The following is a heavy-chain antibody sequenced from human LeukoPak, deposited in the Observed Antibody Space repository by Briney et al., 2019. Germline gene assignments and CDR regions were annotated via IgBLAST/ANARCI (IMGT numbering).Heavy chain of an antibody. CDR3: AREMGQQLAFYYYYYMDV. CDR2: IYTSGGT. V-gene: IGHV4-61*02. J-gene: IGHJ6*03. D-gene: IGHD6-13*01. CDR1: GGSLSSGSYY. Sequence: SHTLSLTCTVCGGSLSSGSYYWSWIRQPAGKGLEWIGRIYTSGGTNYNPSLKSRVTISVDTSKNQFSLKLSSVTAADTAVYYCAREMGQQLAFYYYYYMDVWGKGTTVTVSS.